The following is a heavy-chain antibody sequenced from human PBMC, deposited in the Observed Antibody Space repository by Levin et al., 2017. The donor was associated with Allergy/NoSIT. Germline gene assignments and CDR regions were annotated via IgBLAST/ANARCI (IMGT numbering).Heavy chain of an antibody. CDR1: GFTFSNYA. V-gene: IGHV3-30*04. Sequence: QPGGSLRLSCAASGFTFSNYAMHWVRQAPGKGLEWVAAISYDGSNKYYADSVKGRFTISRDNSKNTLYLQMNSLRAEDTAVYYCARDMRAWGVVVINGDNDYWGQGTLVTVSS. CDR3: ARDMRAWGVVVINGDNDY. D-gene: IGHD3-22*01. CDR2: ISYDGSNK. J-gene: IGHJ4*02.